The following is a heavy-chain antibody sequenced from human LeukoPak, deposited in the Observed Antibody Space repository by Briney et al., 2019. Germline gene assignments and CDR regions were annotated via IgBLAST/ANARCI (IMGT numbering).Heavy chain of an antibody. D-gene: IGHD3-22*01. Sequence: GGSLRLSCAASGFTFSSYGMHWVRRAPGKGLEWVAVISYDGSNKYYADSVKGRFTISRDNSKNTLYLQMNSLRAEDTAVYYCAKDQWAIHYYDSSGCDYWGQGTLVTVSS. CDR3: AKDQWAIHYYDSSGCDY. CDR1: GFTFSSYG. J-gene: IGHJ4*02. V-gene: IGHV3-30*18. CDR2: ISYDGSNK.